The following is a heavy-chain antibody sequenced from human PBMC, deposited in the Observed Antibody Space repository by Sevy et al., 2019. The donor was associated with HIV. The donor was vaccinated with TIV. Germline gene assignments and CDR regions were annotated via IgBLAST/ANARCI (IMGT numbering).Heavy chain of an antibody. Sequence: GGSLRLSCAASGFSLRSYAMSWVRQAPGKGLEWVSFISGSGGSTYYADSVKGRFTISRDNSKKTLYMQMNSLRVEDTAVYYCAKDVWFGELLGLYYYYGMDVWGQGTTVTVSS. CDR2: ISGSGGST. D-gene: IGHD3-10*01. CDR3: AKDVWFGELLGLYYYYGMDV. V-gene: IGHV3-23*01. J-gene: IGHJ6*02. CDR1: GFSLRSYA.